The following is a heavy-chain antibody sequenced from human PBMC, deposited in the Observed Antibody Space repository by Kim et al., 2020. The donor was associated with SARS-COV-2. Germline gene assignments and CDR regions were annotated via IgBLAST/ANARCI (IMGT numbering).Heavy chain of an antibody. CDR3: ARQGNYPFDY. CDR2: INHSGST. Sequence: SETLSLTCAVYGGSFSGYYWSWIRQPPGKGLEWIGEINHSGSTNYNPSLKSRVTISVDTSKNQFSLKLSSVTAADTAVYYCARQGNYPFDYWGQGTLVTVSS. CDR1: GGSFSGYY. V-gene: IGHV4-34*01. J-gene: IGHJ4*02. D-gene: IGHD1-7*01.